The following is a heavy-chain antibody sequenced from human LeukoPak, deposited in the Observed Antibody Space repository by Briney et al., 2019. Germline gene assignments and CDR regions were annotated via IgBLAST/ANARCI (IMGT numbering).Heavy chain of an antibody. V-gene: IGHV3-30*18. J-gene: IGHJ4*02. CDR1: GFTFSSYG. CDR3: AKDSGPLEYCFDC. Sequence: GGSLRLSCAASGFTFSSYGMHWVRQAPGKGLEWVAVISYDGSNKYYADSVKGRFTISRDNSKNTLYLQMNSLRAEDTAVYYCAKDSGPLEYCFDCWGQGTLVTVSS. CDR2: ISYDGSNK. D-gene: IGHD3-10*01.